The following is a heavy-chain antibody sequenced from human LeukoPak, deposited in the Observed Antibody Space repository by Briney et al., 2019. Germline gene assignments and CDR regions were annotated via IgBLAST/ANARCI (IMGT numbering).Heavy chain of an antibody. Sequence: GGSLRLSCAASGFTSSSYGMHWVRQAPGKGLEWVAFIRYDGSNKYYADSVKGRFTISRDNSKNTLYLHVNSLRPDDTAVYYCARDTAMVNDYYYYYMDVWGKGTTVTISS. J-gene: IGHJ6*03. CDR1: GFTSSSYG. V-gene: IGHV3-30*02. CDR3: ARDTAMVNDYYYYYMDV. CDR2: IRYDGSNK. D-gene: IGHD5-18*01.